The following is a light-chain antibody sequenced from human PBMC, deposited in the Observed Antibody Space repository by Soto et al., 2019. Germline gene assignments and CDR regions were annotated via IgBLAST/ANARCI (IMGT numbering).Light chain of an antibody. J-gene: IGKJ4*01. V-gene: IGKV1-39*01. CDR2: AAS. Sequence: DIQMTQSPSSLSASVGDRVTITCRASQSISSYLNWYQQKPGEAPKLLIYAASSLQSGVPSRFSGSGSGTDFTLTISSLQSEDFAVYYCQQYNNWPLTFGGGTKVDI. CDR3: QQYNNWPLT. CDR1: QSISSY.